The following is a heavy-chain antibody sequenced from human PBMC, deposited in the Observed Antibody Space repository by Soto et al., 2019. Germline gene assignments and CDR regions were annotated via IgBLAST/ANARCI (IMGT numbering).Heavy chain of an antibody. Sequence: QVQMVESGGGVVQPGRSLRLSCAASSFTFSSYPMHWVRQAPGKGLEWVAFTSYDGSYKYYSDSVQGRFTISRDNSKNTLYLQMNSLRPEDTAMYYCAREIPDGDLEYYFDYWGQGTLVTVSS. CDR3: AREIPDGDLEYYFDY. V-gene: IGHV3-30-3*01. J-gene: IGHJ4*02. CDR2: TSYDGSYK. D-gene: IGHD4-17*01. CDR1: SFTFSSYP.